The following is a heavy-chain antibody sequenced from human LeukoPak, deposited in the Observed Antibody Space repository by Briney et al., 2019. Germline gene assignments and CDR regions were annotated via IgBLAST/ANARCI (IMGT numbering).Heavy chain of an antibody. Sequence: GGSLRLSCAASGFTFSSYAMSWVRQAPGKGLEWVSAISGSGGSTYYADSVKGRFTISRDNSKNTLYLQMNSLRAEDTAVYYCARAQAHGDYYYYYMDVWGKGTTVTISS. V-gene: IGHV3-23*01. CDR1: GFTFSSYA. J-gene: IGHJ6*03. D-gene: IGHD3-16*01. CDR2: ISGSGGST. CDR3: ARAQAHGDYYYYYMDV.